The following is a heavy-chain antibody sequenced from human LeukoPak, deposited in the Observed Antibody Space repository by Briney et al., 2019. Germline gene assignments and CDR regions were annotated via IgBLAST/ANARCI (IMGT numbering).Heavy chain of an antibody. Sequence: SETLSLTCTVSGGSISSYYWRWIRQPRGKGLEWIGYIYYSWSTNYNPSLKGRVTIAVDTSNHQISLKVGSVTVADTAVFYLSGEPTGYFDYWGQGTLVTVS. CDR2: IYYSWST. J-gene: IGHJ4*02. V-gene: IGHV4-59*08. CDR3: SGEPTGYFDY. D-gene: IGHD1-1*01. CDR1: GGSISSYY.